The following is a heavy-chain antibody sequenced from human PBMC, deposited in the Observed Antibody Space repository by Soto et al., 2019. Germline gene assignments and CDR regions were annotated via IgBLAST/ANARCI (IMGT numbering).Heavy chain of an antibody. Sequence: GGSLRLSCAASGFAFSSYWMSWVRQAPGKGLEWVANIKQDGSEKYYVDSVKGRFTISRDNAKNSLYLQMNSLRAEDTAVYYCASPTLGIWAFDIWGLGTMVTVSS. CDR1: GFAFSSYW. V-gene: IGHV3-7*03. J-gene: IGHJ3*02. D-gene: IGHD7-27*01. CDR3: ASPTLGIWAFDI. CDR2: IKQDGSEK.